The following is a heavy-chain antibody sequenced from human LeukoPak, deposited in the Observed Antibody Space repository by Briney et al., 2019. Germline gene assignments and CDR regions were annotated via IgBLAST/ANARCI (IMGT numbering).Heavy chain of an antibody. Sequence: LTGGSLRLSCAASGFTFSRYWMSWVRQAPGKGLEWVANIKQDGSEKYYVDSVRGRFTISRDNAKNSLYLQMNTLGAEDTAVYYCARDSPEREYGYGPLDIYFDYWGQGTLVTVSS. D-gene: IGHD5-18*01. CDR2: IKQDGSEK. V-gene: IGHV3-7*01. CDR3: ARDSPEREYGYGPLDIYFDY. CDR1: GFTFSRYW. J-gene: IGHJ4*02.